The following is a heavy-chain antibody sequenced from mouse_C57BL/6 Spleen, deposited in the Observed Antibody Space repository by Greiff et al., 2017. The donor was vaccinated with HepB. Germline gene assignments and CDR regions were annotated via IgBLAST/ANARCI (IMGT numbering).Heavy chain of an antibody. V-gene: IGHV5-4*01. J-gene: IGHJ2*01. Sequence: EVQGVESGGGLVKPGGSLKLSCAASGFTFSSYAMSWVRQTPEKRLEWVATISDGGSYTYYPDNVKGRFTISRDNAKNNLYLQMSHLKSEDTAMYYCARAPAYYSNYAGYFDYWGQGTTLTVSS. CDR2: ISDGGSYT. D-gene: IGHD2-5*01. CDR1: GFTFSSYA. CDR3: ARAPAYYSNYAGYFDY.